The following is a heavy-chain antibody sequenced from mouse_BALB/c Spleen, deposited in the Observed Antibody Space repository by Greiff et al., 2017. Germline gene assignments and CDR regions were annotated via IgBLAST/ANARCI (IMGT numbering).Heavy chain of an antibody. Sequence: EVKLEESGGGLVQPGGSRKLSCAASGFTFSSFGMHWVRQAPEKGLEWVAYISSGSSTIYYADTVKGRFTISRDNPKNTLFLQMTSLRSEDTAMYYCAREGNSWFAYWGQGTLVTVSA. CDR3: AREGNSWFAY. V-gene: IGHV5-17*02. CDR1: GFTFSSFG. CDR2: ISSGSSTI. J-gene: IGHJ3*01.